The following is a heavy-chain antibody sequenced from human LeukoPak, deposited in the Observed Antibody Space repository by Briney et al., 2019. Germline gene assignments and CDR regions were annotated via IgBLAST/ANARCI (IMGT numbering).Heavy chain of an antibody. V-gene: IGHV4-34*01. CDR3: ARALGVAVYWYFDL. CDR1: GGSFSGYY. D-gene: IGHD6-19*01. Sequence: SETLSLTCAVYGGSFSGYYWSWIRQPPGKGLEWIGEINHSGSTNYNPSLKSRVTISVDTSKNQFSLELSSVTAADTAVYYCARALGVAVYWYFDLWGRGTPVTVSS. CDR2: INHSGST. J-gene: IGHJ2*01.